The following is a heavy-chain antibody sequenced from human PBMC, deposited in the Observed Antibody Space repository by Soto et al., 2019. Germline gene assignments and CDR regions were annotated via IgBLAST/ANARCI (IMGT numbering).Heavy chain of an antibody. Sequence: VGSLRISCSASGFIFSRYVMHWVRQAPGKGLEGVAVISYDGRNKYYTSSVKGRFTISRDNSKNTLFLQMSSLRTEDTAVYFCAKTDRKLPLWFTIGDVWGQGTTVTVSS. V-gene: IGHV3-30*18. CDR3: AKTDRKLPLWFTIGDV. J-gene: IGHJ6*02. D-gene: IGHD3-10*01. CDR2: ISYDGRNK. CDR1: GFIFSRYV.